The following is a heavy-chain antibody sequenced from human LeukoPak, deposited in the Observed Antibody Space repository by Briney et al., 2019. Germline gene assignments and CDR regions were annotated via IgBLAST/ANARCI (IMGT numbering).Heavy chain of an antibody. CDR1: GFSFSTYD. CDR3: ARAVAGTDEIDS. V-gene: IGHV3-13*01. D-gene: IGHD6-19*01. J-gene: IGHJ4*02. CDR2: IGSGGDT. Sequence: GGSLRLSCAGSGFSFSTYDMLWVRQAPGKGLEWVSAIGSGGDTYYAGSVKGRFTISRESAKNSFYLQMNSLNAGDTAVYFCARAVAGTDEIDSWGQGTLVNVSS.